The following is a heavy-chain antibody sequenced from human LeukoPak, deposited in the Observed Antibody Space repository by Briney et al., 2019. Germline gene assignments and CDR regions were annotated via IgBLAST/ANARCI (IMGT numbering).Heavy chain of an antibody. Sequence: SETLSLTCTVSGGSISSYYWSWIRQPPGKGLEWIGYIYYSGSTNYNPSLKSRVTISVDTSKNQFSLKLSSVTAADTAVYCCARCIYGDYVGVVDWFDPWGQGTLVTVSS. CDR1: GGSISSYY. V-gene: IGHV4-59*01. CDR2: IYYSGST. CDR3: ARCIYGDYVGVVDWFDP. J-gene: IGHJ5*02. D-gene: IGHD4-17*01.